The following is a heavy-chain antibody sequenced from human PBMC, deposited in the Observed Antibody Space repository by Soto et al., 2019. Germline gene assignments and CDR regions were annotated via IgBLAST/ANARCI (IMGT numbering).Heavy chain of an antibody. CDR2: INPDSGDT. D-gene: IGHD3-3*02. CDR1: GYTFTGQY. CDR3: ARDRGNMVAIFHHYYGMDV. V-gene: IGHV1-2*02. Sequence: GASVKVSCKASGYTFTGQYMHWVRQAPGQGLEWMGWINPDSGDTKYAQKFQGRVTMTRDPSISTVYMELSRLKSDDTAVYYCARDRGNMVAIFHHYYGMDVWGQGTTVTVSS. J-gene: IGHJ6*02.